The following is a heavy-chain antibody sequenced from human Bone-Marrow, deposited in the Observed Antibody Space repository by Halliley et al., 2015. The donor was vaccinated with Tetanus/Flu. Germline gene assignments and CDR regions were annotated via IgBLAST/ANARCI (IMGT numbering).Heavy chain of an antibody. D-gene: IGHD5-12*01. CDR3: AREDGYSYGLSFDS. V-gene: IGHV3-48*03. Sequence: WVSCVSRTITTVYYADSVKGRFPISRDNARNSLYLQMPSLRAQDAAVYYCAREDGYSYGLSFDSWGQGTLVTFSS. CDR2: VSRTITTV. J-gene: IGHJ4*02.